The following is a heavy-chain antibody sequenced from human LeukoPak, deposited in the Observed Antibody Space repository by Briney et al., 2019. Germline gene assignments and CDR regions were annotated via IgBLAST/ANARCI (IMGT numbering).Heavy chain of an antibody. CDR3: ARSPTPTVMPLDY. V-gene: IGHV1-46*01. Sequence: ASVKVSCKASGYPFISYYIHWVRQAPGQGLEWMGMINPNGGGTSYGQKFQGRVTMTTDTSPSTVYMELSSLTSEDTAVYSCARSPTPTVMPLDYWGQGTLVTVSS. D-gene: IGHD4-17*01. CDR1: GYPFISYY. CDR2: INPNGGGT. J-gene: IGHJ4*02.